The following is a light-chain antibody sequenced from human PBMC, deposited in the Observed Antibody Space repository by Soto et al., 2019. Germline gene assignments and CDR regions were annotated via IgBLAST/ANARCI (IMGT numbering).Light chain of an antibody. CDR1: QTVSSY. J-gene: IGKJ5*01. CDR2: GAS. Sequence: EIVLTQSTATLSLSPGERDTLSCRASQTVSSYLLWYQQKRGQAPRLLIYGASIRATGIPARFSGSGAGTEFTLTISSLQSEDFAVYYCQQYNNWPPGTFGQGTRLEIK. CDR3: QQYNNWPPGT. V-gene: IGKV3-15*01.